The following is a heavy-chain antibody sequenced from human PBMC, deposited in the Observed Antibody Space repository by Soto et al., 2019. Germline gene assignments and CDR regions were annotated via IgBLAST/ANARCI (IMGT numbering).Heavy chain of an antibody. Sequence: QVQLVQSGAEVKKPGSSVKASCKASGGTFSSYTISWVRQAPGQGLEWMGRIIPILGIANYAQKFQGRVTITADKSTSTAYMELSSLRSEDTAVYYCTKSSSSPDWFDPWGQGTLVTVSS. J-gene: IGHJ5*02. V-gene: IGHV1-69*02. D-gene: IGHD6-6*01. CDR1: GGTFSSYT. CDR2: IIPILGIA. CDR3: TKSSSSPDWFDP.